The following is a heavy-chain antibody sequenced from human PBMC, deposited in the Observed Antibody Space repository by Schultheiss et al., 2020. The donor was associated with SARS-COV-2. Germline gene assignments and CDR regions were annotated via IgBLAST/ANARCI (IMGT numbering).Heavy chain of an antibody. Sequence: SETLSLTCTVSGGSISSYYWSWVRQPPGKGLEWIGEIYHSGGTYYNPSLKSRVTISVDTSKNQFSLKLSSVTAADTAVYYCARGSGLYDAFDIWGQGTMVTVSS. CDR2: IYHSGGT. CDR3: ARGSGLYDAFDI. CDR1: GGSISSYY. D-gene: IGHD6-19*01. V-gene: IGHV4-34*09. J-gene: IGHJ3*02.